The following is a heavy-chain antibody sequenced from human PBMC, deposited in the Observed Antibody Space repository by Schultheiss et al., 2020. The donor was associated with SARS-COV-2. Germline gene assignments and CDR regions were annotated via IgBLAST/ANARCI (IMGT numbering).Heavy chain of an antibody. CDR2: INPNSGGT. D-gene: IGHD6-6*01. CDR1: GYTFTSYG. CDR3: ASGVDSSSSFFDP. J-gene: IGHJ5*02. V-gene: IGHV1-2*04. Sequence: ASVKVSCKASGYTFTSYGISWVRQAPGQGLEWVGWINPNSGGTNYAQKFQGWVTMTRDTSISTAYMELSRLRSDDTAVYYCASGVDSSSSFFDPWGQGTLVTVSS.